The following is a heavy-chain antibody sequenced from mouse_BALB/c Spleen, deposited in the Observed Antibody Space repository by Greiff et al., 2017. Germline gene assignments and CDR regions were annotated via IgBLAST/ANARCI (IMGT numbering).Heavy chain of an antibody. D-gene: IGHD2-10*02. CDR2: ISSGGGST. V-gene: IGHV5-12-1*01. J-gene: IGHJ3*01. Sequence: DVMLVESGGGLVKPGGSLKLSCAASGFAFSSYDMSWVRQTPEKRLEWVAYISSGGGSTYYPDTVKGRFTISRDNAKNTLYLQMSSLTSEDTAMYYCARDGYGNYAAWFAYWGQGTLVTVSA. CDR3: ARDGYGNYAAWFAY. CDR1: GFAFSSYD.